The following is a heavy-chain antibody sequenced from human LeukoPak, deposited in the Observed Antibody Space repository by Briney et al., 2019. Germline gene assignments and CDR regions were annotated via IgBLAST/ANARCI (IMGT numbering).Heavy chain of an antibody. CDR2: ISGYNGNT. CDR1: GYTLSSYG. Sequence: GASVKVSCKASGYTLSSYGISWVRQGPGQGLEWMGWISGYNGNTNYAQKVQGRVTMTTDTSTSTAYMELRSLRSDDTAVYYCARDRRYYGSGSYYGDNWFDPWGQGTLVAVSS. V-gene: IGHV1-18*01. CDR3: ARDRRYYGSGSYYGDNWFDP. D-gene: IGHD3-10*01. J-gene: IGHJ5*02.